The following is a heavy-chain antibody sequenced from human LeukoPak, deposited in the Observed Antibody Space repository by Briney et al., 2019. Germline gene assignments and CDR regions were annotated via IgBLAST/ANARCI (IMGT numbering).Heavy chain of an antibody. CDR3: ARVSSWYSPDAFDI. V-gene: IGHV3-7*04. Sequence: GGSLRLSCAASGFTFSSYWMSWVRQAPGKGLEWVANIKQDGSEKYYVDSVKGRFTISRDNAKNSLYLQMNSLRAEDAAVYYCARVSSWYSPDAFDIWGQGTMVTVSS. J-gene: IGHJ3*02. D-gene: IGHD6-13*01. CDR1: GFTFSSYW. CDR2: IKQDGSEK.